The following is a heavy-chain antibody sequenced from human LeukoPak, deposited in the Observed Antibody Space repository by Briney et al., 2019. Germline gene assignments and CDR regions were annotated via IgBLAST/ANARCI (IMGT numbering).Heavy chain of an antibody. CDR2: IRYDGSNK. CDR1: GFTFSSYG. V-gene: IGHV3-30*02. J-gene: IGHJ4*02. CDR3: AKDSSYYCGGDCYDSFDY. D-gene: IGHD2-21*01. Sequence: PGGSLRLSCAASGFTFSSYGMHWVRQAPGKGLEWVAFIRYDGSNKYYADSVKGRLTISRDNSKNTLYLQMNSLRAEDTALYYCAKDSSYYCGGDCYDSFDYWGQGTLVTVSS.